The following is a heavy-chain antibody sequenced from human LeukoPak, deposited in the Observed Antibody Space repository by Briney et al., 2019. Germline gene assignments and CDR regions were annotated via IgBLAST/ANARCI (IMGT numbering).Heavy chain of an antibody. CDR1: GFTFSSHS. V-gene: IGHV3-48*01. J-gene: IGHJ6*03. CDR2: ISSSSSTI. CDR3: ARWGRKYCSSTSCYSNYYYYYMDV. Sequence: PGGSLRLSCAASGFTFSSHSMNWVRQAPGKGLEWVSYISSSSSTIYYADSVKGRFTISRDNAKNSLYLQMNSLRAEDTAVYYCARWGRKYCSSTSCYSNYYYYYMDVWGKGTTVTVSS. D-gene: IGHD2-2*01.